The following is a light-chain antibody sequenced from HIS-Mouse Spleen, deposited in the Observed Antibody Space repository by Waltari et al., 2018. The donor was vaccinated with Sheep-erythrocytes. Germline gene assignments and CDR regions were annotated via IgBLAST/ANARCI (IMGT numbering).Light chain of an antibody. V-gene: IGKV2-28*01. Sequence: DIVMPQSPLSLPVTSGGPAFISCRSSQSLLHSNGYNYLDWYLQKPGQSPQLLIYLGSNRASGVPDRFSGSGSGTDFTLKISRVEAEDVGVYYCMQALQTPRTFGQGTKVEIK. CDR2: LGS. J-gene: IGKJ1*01. CDR1: QSLLHSNGYNY. CDR3: MQALQTPRT.